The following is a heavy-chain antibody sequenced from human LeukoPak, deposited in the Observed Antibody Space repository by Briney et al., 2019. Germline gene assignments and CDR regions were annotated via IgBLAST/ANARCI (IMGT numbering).Heavy chain of an antibody. J-gene: IGHJ5*02. CDR1: GYTFTGYY. Sequence: ASVKVSCKASGYTFTGYYMHWVRQAPGQGLEWMGRINPNSGGTNYAQKVQGRVTMTRDTSISTAYMELSRLRSDDTAVYYCASSNRGVVVTNAWGQGTLVTVSS. V-gene: IGHV1-2*06. CDR2: INPNSGGT. D-gene: IGHD3-22*01. CDR3: ASSNRGVVVTNA.